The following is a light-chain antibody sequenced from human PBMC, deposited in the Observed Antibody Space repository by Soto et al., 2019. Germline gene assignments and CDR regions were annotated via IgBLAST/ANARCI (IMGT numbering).Light chain of an antibody. CDR1: QSVSSSY. Sequence: EIVLTQSPGTLSLSPGERATLSCRASQSVSSSYLAWYQQKPGQAPRLLIYGASSRATGIPDRFSGSGSGTDFTLTISRLEPEDFAVYYCQQYGRSPWTLGQGTKVDNK. CDR3: QQYGRSPWT. J-gene: IGKJ1*01. V-gene: IGKV3-20*01. CDR2: GAS.